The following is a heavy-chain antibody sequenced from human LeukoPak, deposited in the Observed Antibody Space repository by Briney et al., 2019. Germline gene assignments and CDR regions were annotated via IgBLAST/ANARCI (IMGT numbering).Heavy chain of an antibody. CDR1: GGSISSYY. V-gene: IGHV4-59*08. J-gene: IGHJ4*02. D-gene: IGHD2/OR15-2a*01. Sequence: PSETLSLTCTVSGGSISSYYWSWIRQPPGKGLEWIAYISDIGSINYNPSLKSRVTISLDTSKNQFSLKLSSVTAADTAVYYCAGHRPRNTVDFWGQGTLVTVSS. CDR2: ISDIGSI. CDR3: AGHRPRNTVDF.